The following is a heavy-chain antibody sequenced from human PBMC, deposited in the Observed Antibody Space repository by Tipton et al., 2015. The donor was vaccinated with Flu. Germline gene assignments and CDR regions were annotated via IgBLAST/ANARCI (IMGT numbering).Heavy chain of an antibody. CDR2: INPSGST. Sequence: TLSLTCAVFGGSFSGYYWSWIRQPPGKGLEWVGEINPSGSTNYNPSLKSRVTISVDTSKNQFSLKLRSVTAADTAGYYYARGGGEAASNWGQGTLVTVSS. CDR3: ARGGGEAASN. D-gene: IGHD6-13*01. J-gene: IGHJ4*02. V-gene: IGHV4-34*01. CDR1: GGSFSGYY.